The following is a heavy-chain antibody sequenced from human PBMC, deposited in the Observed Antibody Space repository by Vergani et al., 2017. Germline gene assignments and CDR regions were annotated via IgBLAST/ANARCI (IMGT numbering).Heavy chain of an antibody. V-gene: IGHV1-24*01. J-gene: IGHJ4*02. D-gene: IGHD3-9*01. CDR2: FDPEDGET. CDR3: ATIQGFDWPVDY. CDR1: GYTLTELS. Sequence: QVQLVQSGAEVKKPGASVKVSCKVSGYTLTELSMQWVRQAPRKGLEWMGGFDPEDGETIYAQKFQGRVTMTEDTSTATAYMEMSSLRSEDTAVYYCATIQGFDWPVDYWGQGSLVTVSS.